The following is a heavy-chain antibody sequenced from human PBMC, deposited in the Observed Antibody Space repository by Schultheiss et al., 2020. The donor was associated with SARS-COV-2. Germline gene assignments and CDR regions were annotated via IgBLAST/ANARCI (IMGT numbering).Heavy chain of an antibody. CDR2: TRNKANSYTT. D-gene: IGHD2-8*01. CDR3: ARLMLNDPDAFDI. J-gene: IGHJ3*02. Sequence: GGSLRLSCAASGFTFSSYAMHWVRQAPGKGLEWVGRTRNKANSYTTEYAASVKGRFTISRDDSKNTAYLQMNSLKTEDTAVYYCARLMLNDPDAFDIWGQGTMVTVSS. CDR1: GFTFSSYA. V-gene: IGHV3-72*01.